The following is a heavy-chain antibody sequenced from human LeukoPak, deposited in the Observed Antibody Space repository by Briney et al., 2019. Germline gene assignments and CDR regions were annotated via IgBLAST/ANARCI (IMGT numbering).Heavy chain of an antibody. J-gene: IGHJ6*02. CDR2: IYSGGST. Sequence: GGSLRLSCAASGFTVSSNYMSWVRQAPGKGLEWVSVIYSGGSTYYADSVKGRFTIPRHNSKNTLYLQMNSLRAEDTAVYYCARVNDFWSGYYYYYGMDVWGQGTTVTVSS. CDR3: ARVNDFWSGYYYYYGMDV. D-gene: IGHD3-3*01. CDR1: GFTVSSNY. V-gene: IGHV3-53*04.